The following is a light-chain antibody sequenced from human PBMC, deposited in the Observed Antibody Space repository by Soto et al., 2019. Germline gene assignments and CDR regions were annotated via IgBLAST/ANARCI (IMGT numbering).Light chain of an antibody. CDR2: AAS. V-gene: IGKV3-20*01. Sequence: EIVLTQSPGTLSSSPGERATLSCRASQSVTSSYLAWYRQNPGQPPRLLIYAASRRATAIPDRFIGSGSGTDFTLTISRLEPEDFAVYYCQQYGTSPGTFGQGTKVEIK. J-gene: IGKJ1*01. CDR1: QSVTSSY. CDR3: QQYGTSPGT.